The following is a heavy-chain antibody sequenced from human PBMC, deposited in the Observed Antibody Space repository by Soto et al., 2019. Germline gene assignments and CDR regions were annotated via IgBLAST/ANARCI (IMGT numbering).Heavy chain of an antibody. J-gene: IGHJ6*02. D-gene: IGHD4-4*01. CDR2: IYYSGST. Sequence: SETRPLTCSVSGSSISSGDYYRSWIRQPPGKSLEWIWYIYYSGSTYYNPSLKSRVTISVDTSKNQFSLKLSSVTGADTAVYYCPREVRASHYYYGMEVWGQGTTVTVSS. V-gene: IGHV4-30-4*01. CDR3: PREVRASHYYYGMEV. CDR1: GSSISSGDYY.